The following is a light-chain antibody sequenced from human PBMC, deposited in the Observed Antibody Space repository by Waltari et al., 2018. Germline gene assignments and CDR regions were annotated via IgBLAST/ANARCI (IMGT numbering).Light chain of an antibody. CDR3: GTWDSGLSVSVV. V-gene: IGLV1-51*01. CDR2: DTN. CDR1: SSNIGKNF. Sequence: QSVLTQPPSVSAAPGQKVTISCSGSSSNIGKNFVSWYQQFPGTAPKLLIYDTNRRPSGIPYRFSGSKSGTSATLDITGLQTGDEADYYCGTWDSGLSVSVVFGGGTKLTVL. J-gene: IGLJ2*01.